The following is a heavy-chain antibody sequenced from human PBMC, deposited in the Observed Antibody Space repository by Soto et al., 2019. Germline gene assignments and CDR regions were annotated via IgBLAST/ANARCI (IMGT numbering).Heavy chain of an antibody. CDR1: GYTFTSYG. J-gene: IGHJ6*02. CDR3: ARAPILHCSSTSCPLGRFGYYYYGMDV. CDR2: ISAYNGNT. Sequence: QVQLVQSGAEVKKPGASVKVSCKASGYTFTSYGISWVRQAPGQGLEWMGWISAYNGNTNYAQKLQGRVTMTTDTSTSTAYMELRSLRSDDTAVYYCARAPILHCSSTSCPLGRFGYYYYGMDVWGQGTTVTVSS. V-gene: IGHV1-18*01. D-gene: IGHD2-2*01.